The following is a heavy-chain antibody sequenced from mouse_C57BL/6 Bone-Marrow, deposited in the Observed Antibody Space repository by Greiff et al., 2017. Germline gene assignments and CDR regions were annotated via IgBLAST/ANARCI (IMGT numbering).Heavy chain of an antibody. V-gene: IGHV1-54*01. J-gene: IGHJ4*01. CDR3: ARQLFYAMDY. Sequence: QVQLQQSGAELVRPGTSVKVSCKASGYAFTNYLIEWVKQRPGQGLEWIGVINPGSGGTNYNETFKGKATLTADKSSSTAYMQLRSLTSEDSAVYFWARQLFYAMDYWGQGTSVTVSS. CDR1: GYAFTNYL. D-gene: IGHD3-1*01. CDR2: INPGSGGT.